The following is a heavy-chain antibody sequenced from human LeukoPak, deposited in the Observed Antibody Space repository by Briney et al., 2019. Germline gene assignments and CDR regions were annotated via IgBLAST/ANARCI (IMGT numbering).Heavy chain of an antibody. CDR1: GATFSSYA. CDR2: IIPILGTA. Sequence: SVKVSCKATGATFSSYAISWVRQAPGQWLEWMGGIIPILGTANYAQKFQGRVTITTDESTSTAYMELSSLRSEDTAVYYCARGGYSSPPYDYWGQGTLVTVSS. J-gene: IGHJ4*02. V-gene: IGHV1-69*05. D-gene: IGHD6-13*01. CDR3: ARGGYSSPPYDY.